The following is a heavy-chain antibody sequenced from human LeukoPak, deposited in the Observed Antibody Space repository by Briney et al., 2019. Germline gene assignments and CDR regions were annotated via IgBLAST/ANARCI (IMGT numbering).Heavy chain of an antibody. CDR3: ASFKAEGFDY. J-gene: IGHJ4*02. D-gene: IGHD6-19*01. CDR1: GGSFSGYY. CDR2: INHSGST. Sequence: PSETLSLTCAVYGGSFSGYYWSWIRQPPGKGLEWIGEINHSGSTNYNPSLKSRVTISVDTSKNQFSLKLSSVTAADPAVYYCASFKAEGFDYWGQGTLVTVSS. V-gene: IGHV4-34*01.